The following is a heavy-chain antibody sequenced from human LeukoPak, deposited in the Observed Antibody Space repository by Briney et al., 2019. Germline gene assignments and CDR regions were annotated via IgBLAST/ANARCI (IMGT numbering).Heavy chain of an antibody. V-gene: IGHV4-34*01. D-gene: IGHD3-22*01. Sequence: PSETLSLTCAVYGGSFSGYYWSWIRQPPGKGLEWIGEINHSGSTNYNPSLKSRVTISVDKSKNQFSLKLSSVTAADTAVYYCARVRWDYYDSSGYFSMDVWGKGTTVTVSS. J-gene: IGHJ6*03. CDR2: INHSGST. CDR1: GGSFSGYY. CDR3: ARVRWDYYDSSGYFSMDV.